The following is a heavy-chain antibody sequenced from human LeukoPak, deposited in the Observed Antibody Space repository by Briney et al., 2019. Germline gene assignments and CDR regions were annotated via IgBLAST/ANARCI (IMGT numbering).Heavy chain of an antibody. V-gene: IGHV3-23*01. CDR2: ISGSGGST. J-gene: IGHJ5*02. CDR1: GFTFSSYA. Sequence: PGGSLRLSCAASGFTFSSYAMSWVRQAPGKGLEWVSAISGSGGSTYYADSVKGRFTISRDNSKNTLYLQMNSLRAEDTAVYYCAKDTRQQLYYYDSSGYYLLNWFDPWGQGTLVTVSS. D-gene: IGHD3-22*01. CDR3: AKDTRQQLYYYDSSGYYLLNWFDP.